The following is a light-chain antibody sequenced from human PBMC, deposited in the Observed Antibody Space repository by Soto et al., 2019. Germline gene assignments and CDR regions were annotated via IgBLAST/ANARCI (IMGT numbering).Light chain of an antibody. Sequence: QSSLAQPASVSGSPGQSITISCTGTSSDIGAYDYVSWYQQYPGRVLKLLIHEVTNRPSGVSDRFSGSKSGNTASLTISGLQTEDEADYYCSSHAGSSAFYVFGTGTKVTVL. CDR3: SSHAGSSAFYV. CDR1: SSDIGAYDY. J-gene: IGLJ1*01. CDR2: EVT. V-gene: IGLV2-14*01.